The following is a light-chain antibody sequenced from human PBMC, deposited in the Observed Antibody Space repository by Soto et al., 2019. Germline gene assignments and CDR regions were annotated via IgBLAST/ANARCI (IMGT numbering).Light chain of an antibody. CDR3: QKYNSAPET. CDR1: QGIRHS. J-gene: IGKJ3*01. CDR2: GAS. Sequence: HMTQSPSSLCAWVGDRVIITCRASQGIRHSLAWYQQKPGKVPKLLIYGASTLQSGVPSRFSGSGSGTDFTLTISSLQPEDIATYYCQKYNSAPETFGPGTKVDIK. V-gene: IGKV1-27*01.